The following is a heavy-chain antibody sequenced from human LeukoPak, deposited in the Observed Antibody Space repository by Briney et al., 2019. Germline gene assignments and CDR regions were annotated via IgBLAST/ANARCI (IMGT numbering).Heavy chain of an antibody. D-gene: IGHD1-7*01. CDR1: GYTFTSYG. CDR3: ARGGRDLELSWFDP. J-gene: IGHJ5*02. Sequence: ASVKVSCKASGYTFTSYGIIWVRQAPGQGLEWMGWVSAYNGNTNYAQKLQGRVTMTTDTSTSTAYMELRSLRSDGTALYDCARGGRDLELSWFDPWDQGILVTVSS. V-gene: IGHV1-18*01. CDR2: VSAYNGNT.